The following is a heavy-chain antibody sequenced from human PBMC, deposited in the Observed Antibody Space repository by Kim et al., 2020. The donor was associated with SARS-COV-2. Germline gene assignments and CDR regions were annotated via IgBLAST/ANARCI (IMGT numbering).Heavy chain of an antibody. D-gene: IGHD3-10*01. V-gene: IGHV3-33*01. CDR3: VRVDYGSGSYGY. J-gene: IGHJ4*02. Sequence: GGSLRLSCAASGFTFSSYGMHWVRQAPGKGLEWVAVIWYDGSNKYYADSVKGRFTISRDNSKNTLYLQMNSLRAEDTAVYYCVRVDYGSGSYGYWGQGTLVTVSS. CDR1: GFTFSSYG. CDR2: IWYDGSNK.